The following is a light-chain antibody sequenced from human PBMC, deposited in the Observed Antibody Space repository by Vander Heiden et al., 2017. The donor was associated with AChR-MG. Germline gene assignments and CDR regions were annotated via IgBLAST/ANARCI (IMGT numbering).Light chain of an antibody. J-gene: IGLJ2*01. CDR1: KLGDKY. Sequence: SYELTQQPSVSVSPGQTASITCPGDKLGDKYACWYQQKPGQSPVLVIYQDSKRPAGIPERFSGSNSGNTATLTISGTQAMDEADYYCQAWDSSTGVFGGGTKLTVL. V-gene: IGLV3-1*01. CDR3: QAWDSSTGV. CDR2: QDS.